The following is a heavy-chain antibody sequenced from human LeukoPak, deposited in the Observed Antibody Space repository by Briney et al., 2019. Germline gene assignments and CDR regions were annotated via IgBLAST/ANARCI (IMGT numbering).Heavy chain of an antibody. CDR3: ARSVQLWSNAFDI. V-gene: IGHV4-39*01. J-gene: IGHJ3*02. CDR2: IYYSGST. D-gene: IGHD5-18*01. Sequence: SETLSLTCTVSGGSISSSSYYWGWIREPPGKGLEWIGSIYYSGSTYYNPSLKSRVTISVDTSKNQFSLRLSSVTAADTAVYYCARSVQLWSNAFDIWGQGTMVTVSS. CDR1: GGSISSSSYY.